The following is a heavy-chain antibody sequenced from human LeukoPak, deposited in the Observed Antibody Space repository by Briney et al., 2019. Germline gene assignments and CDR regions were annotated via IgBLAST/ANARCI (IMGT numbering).Heavy chain of an antibody. D-gene: IGHD4-17*01. V-gene: IGHV1-69*13. Sequence: GASVTVSCTASGGTFSSYAISWVRQAPGQGLEWMGGIIPIFGTANYAQKFQGRVTITADESTSTAYMELSSLRSEDTAVYYCARGNDYSDINWFDPWGQGALVTASS. J-gene: IGHJ5*02. CDR3: ARGNDYSDINWFDP. CDR1: GGTFSSYA. CDR2: IIPIFGTA.